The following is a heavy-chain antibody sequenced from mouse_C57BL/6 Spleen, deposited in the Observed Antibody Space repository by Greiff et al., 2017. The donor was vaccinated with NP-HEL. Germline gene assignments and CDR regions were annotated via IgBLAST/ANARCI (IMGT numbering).Heavy chain of an antibody. V-gene: IGHV1-66*01. D-gene: IGHD1-1*01. CDR2: IYPGSGNT. J-gene: IGHJ4*01. Sequence: VKLMESGPELVKPGASVKISCKASGYSFTSYYIHWVKQRPGQGLEWIGWIYPGSGNTKYNEKFKGKATLTADTSSSTAYMQLSSLTSEDSAVYYCARWGGSSHYYAMDYWGQGTSVTVSS. CDR1: GYSFTSYY. CDR3: ARWGGSSHYYAMDY.